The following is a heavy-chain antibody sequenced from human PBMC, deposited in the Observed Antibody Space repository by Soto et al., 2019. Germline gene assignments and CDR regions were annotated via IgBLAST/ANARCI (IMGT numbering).Heavy chain of an antibody. D-gene: IGHD3-22*01. V-gene: IGHV1-18*01. Sequence: ASLKVSRKGAGYTFTSYGSSWVRQATGQGLEWMGWISAYNGNTNYAQKLQGRVTMTTDTSTSTAYMELRSLRSDDTAVYYCARGGYYDSSGYYYRDAFDIWGQGTMVTVSS. CDR3: ARGGYYDSSGYYYRDAFDI. CDR2: ISAYNGNT. J-gene: IGHJ3*02. CDR1: GYTFTSYG.